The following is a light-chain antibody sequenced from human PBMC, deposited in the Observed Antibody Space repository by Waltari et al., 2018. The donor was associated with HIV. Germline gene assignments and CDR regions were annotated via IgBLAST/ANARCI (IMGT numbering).Light chain of an antibody. V-gene: IGKV4-1*01. Sequence: DIVMTQSPDSLAVSLGERATINCKSSQSIFYNSNNKNYLAWYQQKPGQPPKLLIYWASTRESGVPDRFSGSGSGTYFPLTLSSLQAEDVAVYYCQQYFTSPVTFGQGTKLEIK. J-gene: IGKJ2*01. CDR1: QSIFYNSNNKNY. CDR2: WAS. CDR3: QQYFTSPVT.